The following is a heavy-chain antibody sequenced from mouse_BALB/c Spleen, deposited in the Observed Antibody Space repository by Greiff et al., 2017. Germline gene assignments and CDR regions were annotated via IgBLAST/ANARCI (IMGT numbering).Heavy chain of an antibody. CDR3: ARAGYYAMDY. J-gene: IGHJ4*01. D-gene: IGHD4-1*01. CDR1: GYSITSDYA. CDR2: ISYSGST. Sequence: EVKLQESGPGLVKPSQSLSLTCTVTGYSITSDYAWNWIRQFPGNKLEWMGYISYSGSTSYNPSLKSRISITRDTSKNQFFLQLNSVTTEDTATYYCARAGYYAMDYWGQGTSVTVSS. V-gene: IGHV3-2*02.